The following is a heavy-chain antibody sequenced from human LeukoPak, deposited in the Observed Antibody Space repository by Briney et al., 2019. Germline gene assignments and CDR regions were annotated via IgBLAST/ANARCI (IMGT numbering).Heavy chain of an antibody. CDR1: GFNLASYM. CDR3: AGDYGGNFYAFDI. V-gene: IGHV3-21*01. D-gene: IGHD4-23*01. CDR2: ISSTGSYI. Sequence: PGGTLRLSCTASGFNLASYMLNWVRQAPGKGLEWVSSISSTGSYIYYADSVKGRFTISRDNSKNTLYLQMNSLRAEDTAVYYCAGDYGGNFYAFDIWGQGTMVTVSS. J-gene: IGHJ3*02.